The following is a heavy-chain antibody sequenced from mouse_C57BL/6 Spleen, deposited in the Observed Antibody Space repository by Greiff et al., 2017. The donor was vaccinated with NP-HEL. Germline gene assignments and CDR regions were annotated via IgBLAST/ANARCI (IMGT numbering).Heavy chain of an antibody. CDR2: INPSTGGT. Sequence: VQLKESGPELVKPGASVKISCKASGYSFTGYYMNWVKQSPEKSLEWIGEINPSTGGTTYNQKFKAKATLTVDKSSSTAYMQLKSLTSEDSAVYYCASDYYGSSYGAMDYWGQGTSVTVSS. CDR1: GYSFTGYY. CDR3: ASDYYGSSYGAMDY. J-gene: IGHJ4*01. D-gene: IGHD1-1*01. V-gene: IGHV1-42*01.